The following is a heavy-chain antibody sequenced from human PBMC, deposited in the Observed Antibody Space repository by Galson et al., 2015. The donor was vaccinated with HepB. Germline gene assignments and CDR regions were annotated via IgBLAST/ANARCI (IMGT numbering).Heavy chain of an antibody. CDR3: ARDRSIAAADINWYFDL. V-gene: IGHV3-21*01. CDR1: GFTFSSYS. J-gene: IGHJ2*01. Sequence: SLRLSCAASGFTFSSYSMNWVRQAPGKGLEWVSSISSSSSYIYYADSVKGRFTISRDNAKNSLYLQMNSLRAEDTAVYYCARDRSIAAADINWYFDLWGRGTLVTVSS. CDR2: ISSSSSYI. D-gene: IGHD6-13*01.